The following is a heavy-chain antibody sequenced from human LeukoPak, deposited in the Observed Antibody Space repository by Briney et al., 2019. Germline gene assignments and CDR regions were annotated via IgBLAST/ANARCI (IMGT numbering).Heavy chain of an antibody. CDR1: GGTFSSYA. J-gene: IGHJ4*02. D-gene: IGHD3-22*01. V-gene: IGHV1-69*05. Sequence: ASVKVSCKASGGTFSSYAISWVRQAPGQGLEWMGRIIPIFGTANYAQKFQGRVTITTDESTSTAYMELSSLRSEDTAVYYCAREEAYNYDCSGDFDYWGPGTLVTVSS. CDR2: IIPIFGTA. CDR3: AREEAYNYDCSGDFDY.